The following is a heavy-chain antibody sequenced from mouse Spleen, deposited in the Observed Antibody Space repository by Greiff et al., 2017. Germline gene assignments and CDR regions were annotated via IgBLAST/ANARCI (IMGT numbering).Heavy chain of an antibody. Sequence: VQLVESGAELVRPGTSVKISCKASGYTFTNYWLGWVKQRPGHGLEWIGDIYPGGGYTNYNEKFKGKATLTADTSSSTAYMQLSSLTSEDSAVYFCARSTYYGYWGQGTTLTVSS. CDR2: IYPGGGYT. V-gene: IGHV1-63*02. CDR3: ARSTYYGY. D-gene: IGHD1-1*01. CDR1: GYTFTNYW. J-gene: IGHJ2*01.